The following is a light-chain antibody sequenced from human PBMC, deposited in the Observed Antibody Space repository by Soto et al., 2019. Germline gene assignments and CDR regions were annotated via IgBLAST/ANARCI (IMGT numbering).Light chain of an antibody. CDR3: QQYLRSPRT. J-gene: IGKJ1*01. CDR1: QSVSSNY. Sequence: EIVLTQSPGTLSLSPGERATLPCRASQSVSSNYLAWSQQKPGQAPRLLIYGASSRATGIPDRFSGSASGTDFTLTISRLEPEDFAVYYCQQYLRSPRTFGQGT. CDR2: GAS. V-gene: IGKV3-20*01.